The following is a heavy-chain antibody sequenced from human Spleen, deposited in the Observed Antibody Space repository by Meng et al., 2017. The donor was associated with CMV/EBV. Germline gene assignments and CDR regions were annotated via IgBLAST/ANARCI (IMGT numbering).Heavy chain of an antibody. D-gene: IGHD3-3*01. CDR1: GGSISSSSYY. Sequence: SETLSLTCTVSGGSISSSSYYWGWIRQPPGKGREWIGSIYYSGSTYYSTSLESRVTISVDTSKNQSSLQLTSVTAADTAVYYCARQGKWEWVLYGGALTAYYFDYGGQGTLVTVSS. CDR2: IYYSGST. CDR3: ARQGKWEWVLYGGALTAYYFDY. J-gene: IGHJ4*02. V-gene: IGHV4-39*07.